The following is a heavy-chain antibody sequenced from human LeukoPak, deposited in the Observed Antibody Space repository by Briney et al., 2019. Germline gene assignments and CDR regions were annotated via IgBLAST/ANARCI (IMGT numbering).Heavy chain of an antibody. Sequence: PGGSLRLSCAASGFAFSSYWMHWVRQAPGKGLVWVSRINTDGSSTSYADSAKGRFTISRDNAKNSLYLQMNSLRAEDTALYHCARYHTAMVLDAFDIWGQGTMVTVSS. V-gene: IGHV3-74*01. CDR1: GFAFSSYW. J-gene: IGHJ3*02. CDR2: INTDGSST. CDR3: ARYHTAMVLDAFDI. D-gene: IGHD5-18*01.